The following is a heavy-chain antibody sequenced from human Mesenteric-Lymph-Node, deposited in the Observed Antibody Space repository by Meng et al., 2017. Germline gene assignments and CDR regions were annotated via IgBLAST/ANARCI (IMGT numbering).Heavy chain of an antibody. J-gene: IGHJ3*02. CDR2: ISGSGGST. D-gene: IGHD6-19*01. V-gene: IGHV3-23*01. Sequence: GESLKISCAASGFTFSSYAMSWVRQAPGKGLEWVSAISGSGGSTYYADSVKGRFTISRDNSKNTLYLQMNSLRAEDTAVYYCAKRISYSSGWSDAFDIWGQGTMVTVSS. CDR1: GFTFSSYA. CDR3: AKRISYSSGWSDAFDI.